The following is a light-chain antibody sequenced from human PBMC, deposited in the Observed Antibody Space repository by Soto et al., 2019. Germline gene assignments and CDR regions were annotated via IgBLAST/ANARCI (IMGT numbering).Light chain of an antibody. CDR3: QQYGNSPLT. CDR2: DVS. Sequence: EIVLTQSPGTLSLSPGERATLSCRASQSVTRSYFAWYQQKPGQAPRLLMYDVSSRATGIPDRFSGSGSGTDFTLTISRLEPEDFAVYYCQQYGNSPLTFGGGTKVDIK. V-gene: IGKV3-20*01. J-gene: IGKJ4*01. CDR1: QSVTRSY.